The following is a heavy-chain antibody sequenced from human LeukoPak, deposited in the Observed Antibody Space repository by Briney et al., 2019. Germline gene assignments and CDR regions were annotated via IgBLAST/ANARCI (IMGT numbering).Heavy chain of an antibody. CDR3: ARELTTVPGITIIVVVTKGFDY. V-gene: IGHV1-2*02. Sequence: ASVKVSCKASGYTFTSYYMHWVRQAPGQGLEWMGWINPNSGGTNYAQEFQGRVTMTRDTSISTAYMELSRLRSDDTAVYYCARELTTVPGITIIVVVTKGFDYWGQGTLVTVSS. J-gene: IGHJ4*02. CDR2: INPNSGGT. CDR1: GYTFTSYY. D-gene: IGHD3-22*01.